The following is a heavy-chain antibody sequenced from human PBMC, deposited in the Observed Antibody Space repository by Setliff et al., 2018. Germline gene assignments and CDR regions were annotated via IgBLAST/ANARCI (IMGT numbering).Heavy chain of an antibody. Sequence: GGSLRLSCAASGFTFTHYSMNWVRQTPGKGLEWVSTISGSGDSTYYADSVRGRFTISRDNSKNSLYLQMNSLRAEDTAVYYCAKCSSWHGHYPHFNYWGQGTLVTVSS. D-gene: IGHD4-17*01. J-gene: IGHJ4*02. CDR1: GFTFTHYS. V-gene: IGHV3-23*01. CDR3: AKCSSWHGHYPHFNY. CDR2: ISGSGDST.